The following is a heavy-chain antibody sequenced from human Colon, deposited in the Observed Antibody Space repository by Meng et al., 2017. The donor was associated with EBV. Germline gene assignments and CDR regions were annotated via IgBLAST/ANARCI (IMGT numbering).Heavy chain of an antibody. CDR3: AKEEMRVGATRAFDY. CDR1: GFTFNSYG. Sequence: EVGVVESGGGLVQPGGSLRFSCAASGFTFNSYGMAWVRQAPGKGLEWVSVISDNGVRTAYADSVKGRFTISRDNSKNTLYLQMNSLRAGDTAVYYCAKEEMRVGATRAFDYWGQGALVTVSS. D-gene: IGHD1-26*01. CDR2: ISDNGVRT. V-gene: IGHV3-23*04. J-gene: IGHJ4*02.